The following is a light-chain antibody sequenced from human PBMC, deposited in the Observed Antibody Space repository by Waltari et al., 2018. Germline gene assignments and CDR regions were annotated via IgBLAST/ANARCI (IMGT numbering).Light chain of an antibody. Sequence: QSALTQPPSASGSPGQSVTISCTGTSIDDGGYNYVSWYQQHPGKAPKLLIFKVTNRPSGCLVRFSVVKSGEMASLTVSGRQADDEVDYSCCAYVGSEVVFGEWTKLNVL. J-gene: IGLJ3*02. V-gene: IGLV2-8*01. CDR1: SIDDGGYNY. CDR2: KVT. CDR3: CAYVGSEVV.